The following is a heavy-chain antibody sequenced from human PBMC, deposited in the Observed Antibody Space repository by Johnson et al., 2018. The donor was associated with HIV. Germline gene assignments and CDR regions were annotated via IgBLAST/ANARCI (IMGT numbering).Heavy chain of an antibody. Sequence: QLVESGGGLIQRGGSLRLSCAASGFNVISNYMSWVRQAPGKGLEWVSLIYTGGRTYYADSVKGRFTISRENSKNTLYLQMNSLRPEDTAVYYCAKTPGKNWYYSEGTDAFDIWGQGTMVTVSS. CDR3: AKTPGKNWYYSEGTDAFDI. J-gene: IGHJ3*02. V-gene: IGHV3-66*03. CDR2: IYTGGRT. D-gene: IGHD3-22*01. CDR1: GFNVISNY.